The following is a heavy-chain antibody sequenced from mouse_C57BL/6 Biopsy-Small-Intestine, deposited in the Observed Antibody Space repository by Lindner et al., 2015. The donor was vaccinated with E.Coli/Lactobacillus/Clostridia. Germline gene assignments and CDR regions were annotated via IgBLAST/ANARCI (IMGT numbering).Heavy chain of an antibody. CDR3: ARASGFRENFDY. Sequence: SVKVSCKASGYTFTGYFLHWVRQAPGQGLEWMGRITPHSGDTIYARKFQDRVTLTRDTSITTVYMELSSLKSDDTAVYYCARASGFRENFDYWGQGSLVTVSS. V-gene: IGHV1-64*01. CDR1: GYTFTGYF. J-gene: IGHJ4*01. D-gene: IGHD3-2*02. CDR2: ITPHSGDT.